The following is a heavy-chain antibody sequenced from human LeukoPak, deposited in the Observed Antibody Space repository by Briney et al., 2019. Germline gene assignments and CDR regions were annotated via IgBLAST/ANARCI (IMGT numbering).Heavy chain of an antibody. CDR3: ARDLSTNSDFDY. V-gene: IGHV1-69*04. J-gene: IGHJ4*02. Sequence: SVKVSCKASGGTFSSYAISWVRQAPGQGLEWMGRIIPILGIANYAQKFQGRVTITADKSTSTAYMELSSLRSEDTAVYYCARDLSTNSDFDYWGQGALVTVSS. D-gene: IGHD1/OR15-1a*01. CDR2: IIPILGIA. CDR1: GGTFSSYA.